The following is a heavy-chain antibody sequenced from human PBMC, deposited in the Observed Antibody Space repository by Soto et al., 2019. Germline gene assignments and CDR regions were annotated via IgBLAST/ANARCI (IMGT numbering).Heavy chain of an antibody. Sequence: GGSLRLSCAASGFTFSSYAMSWVRQAPGKGLEWVSAISGSGGSTYYADSVKGRFTISRDNSKNTLYLQMNSLRAEDTAVYYCAKYLGIQLWLLAFDYWGQGTLVTVSS. CDR1: GFTFSSYA. D-gene: IGHD5-18*01. CDR3: AKYLGIQLWLLAFDY. V-gene: IGHV3-23*01. J-gene: IGHJ4*02. CDR2: ISGSGGST.